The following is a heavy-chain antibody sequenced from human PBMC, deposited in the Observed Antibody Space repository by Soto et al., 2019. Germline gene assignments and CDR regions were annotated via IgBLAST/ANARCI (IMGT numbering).Heavy chain of an antibody. CDR2: ISWNSGSI. CDR3: AKDMGSDKWAGYSGYEGLNY. J-gene: IGHJ4*02. CDR1: GFTFDDYA. D-gene: IGHD5-12*01. Sequence: EVQLVESGGGSVQPGRSLRLSCAASGFTFDDYAMHWVRQAPGKGLEWVSGISWNSGSIGYADSVKGRFTISRDNAKNSLYLQMNSLRAEDTALYYCAKDMGSDKWAGYSGYEGLNYWGQGTLVTVSS. V-gene: IGHV3-9*01.